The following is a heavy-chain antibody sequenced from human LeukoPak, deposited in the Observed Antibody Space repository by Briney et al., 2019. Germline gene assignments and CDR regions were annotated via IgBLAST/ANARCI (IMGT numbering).Heavy chain of an antibody. CDR3: ARSQRITIFGVVIQTGWFDP. CDR2: INHSGST. CDR1: GGSFSGYY. Sequence: SETLSLTCAVYGGSFSGYYWSWIRQPPGKGLEWIGEINHSGSTNYNPSLKSRVTISVDTSKNHFSLKLSSVTAADTAVYYCARSQRITIFGVVIQTGWFDPWGQGTLVTVSS. D-gene: IGHD3-3*01. J-gene: IGHJ5*02. V-gene: IGHV4-34*01.